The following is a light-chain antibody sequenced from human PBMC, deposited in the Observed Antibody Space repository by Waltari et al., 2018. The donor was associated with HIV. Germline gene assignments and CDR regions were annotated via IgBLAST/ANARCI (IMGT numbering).Light chain of an antibody. CDR2: RNN. CDR1: SSNNGRNY. V-gene: IGLV1-47*01. CDR3: STGNDSLSGYV. Sequence: QSVLTQLPSAYGTPGQRVTISCSGSSSNNGRNYEYWNRQVPGTAPKLLIYRNNQRPAWFPDRFPGSKSGTSASLAISVLRSEDEAEYYCSTGNDSLSGYVFGTGTKVTV. J-gene: IGLJ1*01.